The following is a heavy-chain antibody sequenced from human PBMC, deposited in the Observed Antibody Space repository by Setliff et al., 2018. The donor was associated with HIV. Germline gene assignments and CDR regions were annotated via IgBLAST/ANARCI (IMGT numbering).Heavy chain of an antibody. CDR1: GGPVTSSSYF. D-gene: IGHD1-20*01. CDR2: IYHSGTI. V-gene: IGHV4-39*07. J-gene: IGHJ4*02. Sequence: SETLSLTCTVSGGPVTSSSYFWGWVRQPPGKGLEWTGSIYHSGTIYYSPSLKSRVTISVDTSMNQSSLKLSSVTAADTAIYYCARGYGSWDYWGQGTLVTVSS. CDR3: ARGYGSWDY.